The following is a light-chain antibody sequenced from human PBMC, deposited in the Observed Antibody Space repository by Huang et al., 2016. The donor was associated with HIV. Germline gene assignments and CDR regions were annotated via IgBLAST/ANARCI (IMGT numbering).Light chain of an antibody. J-gene: IGKJ4*01. CDR1: QSLLYSSHTNNY. CDR2: WAS. CDR3: QQYFSTPLT. V-gene: IGKV4-1*01. Sequence: IVVTQSPDSLAVSLGERAAINCKSSQSLLYSSHTNNYLAWYQQKPGQSPALLSYWASTRAPGVPDRFNGSGSGTDFTLTINSLQTADVALYYCQQYFSTPLTFGGGTKVDIK.